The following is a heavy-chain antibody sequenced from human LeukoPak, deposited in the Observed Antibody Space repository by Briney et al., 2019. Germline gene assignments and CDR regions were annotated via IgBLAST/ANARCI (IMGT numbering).Heavy chain of an antibody. CDR3: AGPLEFGIFGVVTTPPDV. V-gene: IGHV1-69*04. D-gene: IGHD3-3*01. J-gene: IGHJ6*02. CDR2: IIPILGIA. CDR1: GGTFSSYA. Sequence: GASVKVSCKASGGTFSSYAISWVRQAPGQGLEWMGRIIPILGIANYAQKFQGRVTITADKSTSTAYMELSSLRSEDTAVYYCAGPLEFGIFGVVTTPPDVWGQGTTVTVSS.